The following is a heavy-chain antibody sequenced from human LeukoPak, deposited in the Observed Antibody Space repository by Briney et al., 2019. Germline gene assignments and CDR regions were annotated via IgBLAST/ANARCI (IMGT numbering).Heavy chain of an antibody. Sequence: ASVKVSCKASGGTFSSYAISWVRQAPGQGLEWMGGIIPIFGTANYAQKFQGRVTITADESTSTAYMELSSLRSEDTAVYYCARGRKDYGSSGYILPYWGQGTLVTVSS. CDR3: ARGRKDYGSSGYILPY. J-gene: IGHJ4*02. D-gene: IGHD3-22*01. V-gene: IGHV1-69*13. CDR2: IIPIFGTA. CDR1: GGTFSSYA.